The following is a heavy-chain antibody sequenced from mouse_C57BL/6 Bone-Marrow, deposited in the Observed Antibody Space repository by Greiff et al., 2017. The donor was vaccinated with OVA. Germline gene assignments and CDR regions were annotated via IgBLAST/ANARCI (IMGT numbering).Heavy chain of an antibody. CDR2: IDPSDSYT. V-gene: IGHV1-69*01. CDR1: GYTFTSYW. CDR3: ARDDYDGGFDY. Sequence: QVQLQQPGAELVMPGASVKLSCKASGYTFTSYWMHWVKQRPGQGLEWIGEIDPSDSYTNYNQKFKGKSTLTVDKSSSTAYMQLSSLTSEDSAVYYCARDDYDGGFDYWGQGTTFTVSS. J-gene: IGHJ2*01. D-gene: IGHD2-4*01.